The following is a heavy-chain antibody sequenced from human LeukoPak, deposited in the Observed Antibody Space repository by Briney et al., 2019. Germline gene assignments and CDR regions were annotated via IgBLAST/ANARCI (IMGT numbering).Heavy chain of an antibody. CDR3: ARDSVDTASYHYYMDV. J-gene: IGHJ6*03. V-gene: IGHV4-38-2*02. CDR2: IDYSGSI. CDR1: GYRLSSGYH. D-gene: IGHD5-18*01. Sequence: SETLSLTCTVSGYRLSSGYHWGWIRQTPGKGLEWLGSIDYSGSIYDNPSLRSRVTISLDTSKNQVYLKVNSVTAADTAVYYCARDSVDTASYHYYMDVWGKGTTVTVCS.